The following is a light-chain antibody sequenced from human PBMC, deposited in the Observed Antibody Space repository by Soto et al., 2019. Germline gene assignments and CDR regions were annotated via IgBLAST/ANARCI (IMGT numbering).Light chain of an antibody. V-gene: IGKV1-5*03. Sequence: TQMPESPYTLSASVGDRVSIPCRASESFSSWFAWYQHKPGKAPKLLIYKASSLESGVPSRFSGSGSGTEFTLTISSLQPDDFATYYCQQHNSYSITFGQGTKV. CDR3: QQHNSYSIT. CDR2: KAS. J-gene: IGKJ1*01. CDR1: ESFSSW.